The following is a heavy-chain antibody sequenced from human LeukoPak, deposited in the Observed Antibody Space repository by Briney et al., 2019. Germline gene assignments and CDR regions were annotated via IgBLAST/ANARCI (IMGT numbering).Heavy chain of an antibody. D-gene: IGHD2-15*01. CDR2: IGIGGDT. V-gene: IGHV3-13*01. J-gene: IGHJ4*02. Sequence: GGSLRLSCAASGFTFRSYDMHWVRQATGKGLEWVSAIGIGGDTYYPGSVKGRFTISRENAKNFFYLQMNSLRAGDTAVYYCVRQATPHGHFDYWGQGTLVTVSS. CDR3: VRQATPHGHFDY. CDR1: GFTFRSYD.